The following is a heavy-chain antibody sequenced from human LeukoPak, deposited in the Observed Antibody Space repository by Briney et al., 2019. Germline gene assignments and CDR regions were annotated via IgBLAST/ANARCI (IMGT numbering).Heavy chain of an antibody. V-gene: IGHV3-21*01. J-gene: IGHJ4*02. CDR2: ISSSSSYI. Sequence: PGGSLRLSCAASGFTVSRNFMTWVRQAPGKGLEWVSSISSSSSYIYYADSVKGRFTISRDNAKNSLYLQMNSLRAEDTAVYYCARGMIRYGGVDYWGQGTLVTVSS. CDR1: GFTVSRNF. D-gene: IGHD4-23*01. CDR3: ARGMIRYGGVDY.